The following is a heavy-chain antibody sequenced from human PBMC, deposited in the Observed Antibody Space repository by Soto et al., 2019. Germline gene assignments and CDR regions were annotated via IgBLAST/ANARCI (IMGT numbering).Heavy chain of an antibody. CDR1: GGSISSSSYY. V-gene: IGHV4-39*01. CDR2: IYYSGST. Sequence: QLQLQESGPGLVKPSETLSLTCTVSGGSISSSSYYWGWIRQPPGKGLEWIGSIYYSGSTYYNPSLKSRVTISVDTSKNQFSLKLSSVTAADTAVYYCARPRERYAKSYYFDYWGQGTLVTVSS. D-gene: IGHD1-1*01. CDR3: ARPRERYAKSYYFDY. J-gene: IGHJ4*02.